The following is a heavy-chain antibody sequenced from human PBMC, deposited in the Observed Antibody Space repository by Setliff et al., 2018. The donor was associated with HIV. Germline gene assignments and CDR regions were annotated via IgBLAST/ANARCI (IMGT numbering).Heavy chain of an antibody. CDR3: ARSRPYNSALDY. V-gene: IGHV3-66*02. D-gene: IGHD6-25*01. CDR1: GFTFNTYA. J-gene: IGHJ4*02. CDR2: IYSDGST. Sequence: PGGSLRLSCAASGFTFNTYAMAWVRQAPGKGLEWVSTIYSDGSTYHRDSVKGRFTLSRDNSKNTVYLQVGSLRPDDTAMYYCARSRPYNSALDYWGQGTLVTVSS.